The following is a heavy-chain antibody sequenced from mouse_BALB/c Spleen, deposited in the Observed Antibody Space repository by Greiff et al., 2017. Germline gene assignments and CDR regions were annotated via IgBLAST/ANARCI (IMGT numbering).Heavy chain of an antibody. Sequence: EVKVVESGTVLARPGASVKMSCKASGYSFTSYWTHWVKQRPGQGLEWIGAIYPGNSDTSYNQKFKGKAKLTAVTSASTAYMELSSLTNEDSAVYYCTRGDGNYLAWFAYWGQGTLVTVSA. CDR3: TRGDGNYLAWFAY. CDR1: GYSFTSYW. D-gene: IGHD2-1*01. V-gene: IGHV1-5*01. CDR2: IYPGNSDT. J-gene: IGHJ3*01.